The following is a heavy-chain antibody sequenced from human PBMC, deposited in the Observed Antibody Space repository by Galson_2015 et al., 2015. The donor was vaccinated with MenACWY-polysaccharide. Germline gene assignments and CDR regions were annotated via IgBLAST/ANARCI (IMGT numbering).Heavy chain of an antibody. D-gene: IGHD1/OR15-1a*01. V-gene: IGHV1-58*01. CDR2: IVVGSGNT. J-gene: IGHJ6*02. Sequence: SVKVSCKASGFTITNSAVQWVRQARGQRLEWIGWIVVGSGNTKYAQKFQERVTITRDKSTSTAYMVLSSLRSEDTAVYYCARHGAGTLGNYYYGMDVWGQGTTVTVSS. CDR1: GFTITNSA. CDR3: ARHGAGTLGNYYYGMDV.